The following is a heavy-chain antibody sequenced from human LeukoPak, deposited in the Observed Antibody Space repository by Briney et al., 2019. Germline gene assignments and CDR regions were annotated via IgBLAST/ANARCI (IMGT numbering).Heavy chain of an antibody. CDR3: TRHSQWLVGSGYFDY. CDR2: IRSKANSYTT. Sequence: PGGSLRLSCAASGFTLSGSAMHWVRQASGKGLEWDGRIRSKANSYTTAYAASVKGMFTISRDDSKNTAYLQMNSLKTEDTAVYYCTRHSQWLVGSGYFDYWGQGTLVTVSS. J-gene: IGHJ4*02. D-gene: IGHD6-19*01. CDR1: GFTLSGSA. V-gene: IGHV3-73*01.